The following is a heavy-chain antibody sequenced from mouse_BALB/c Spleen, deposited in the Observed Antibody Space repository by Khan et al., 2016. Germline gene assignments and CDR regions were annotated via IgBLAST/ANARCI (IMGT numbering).Heavy chain of an antibody. D-gene: IGHD2-3*01. V-gene: IGHV3-2*02. J-gene: IGHJ3*01. CDR2: ISYSGST. CDR1: GYSITSDYA. Sequence: EVQLQESGPGLVKPSQSLSLTCTVTGYSITSDYAWNWIRQFPGNKLEWMGYISYSGSTSYNPSLKSRISITRDTSKNQFFLQFNSVTTEDTATNYCARGDGFPWFAYWGQGTLVTVSA. CDR3: ARGDGFPWFAY.